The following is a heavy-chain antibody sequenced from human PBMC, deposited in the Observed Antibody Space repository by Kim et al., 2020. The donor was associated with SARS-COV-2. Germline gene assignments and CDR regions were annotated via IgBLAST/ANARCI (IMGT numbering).Heavy chain of an antibody. Sequence: GGSLRLSCAASGFTFSNYWMTWVRQAPGKGLEWVANINQDGSKKNYGDSVKGRFTISRDNAKNSVFVQLNSLRVEDTAVYYCAKEHWGPEYWGQGTLVTVSS. J-gene: IGHJ4*02. CDR3: AKEHWGPEY. CDR1: GFTFSNYW. V-gene: IGHV3-7*01. D-gene: IGHD7-27*01. CDR2: INQDGSKK.